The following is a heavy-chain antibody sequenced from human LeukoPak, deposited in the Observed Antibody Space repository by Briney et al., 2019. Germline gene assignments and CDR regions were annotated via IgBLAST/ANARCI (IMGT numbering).Heavy chain of an antibody. D-gene: IGHD6-13*01. J-gene: IGHJ4*02. CDR3: ARARSSSWYDLYYFDY. Sequence: SETLSLTCAVSGGSISSGGYSWSWIRQPPGKGLEWIGYIYHSGSTYYNPSLKSRVTISVDRSKNQFSLKLSSVTAADTAVYYCARARSSSWYDLYYFDYWGQGTLVTVSS. CDR1: GGSISSGGYS. V-gene: IGHV4-30-2*01. CDR2: IYHSGST.